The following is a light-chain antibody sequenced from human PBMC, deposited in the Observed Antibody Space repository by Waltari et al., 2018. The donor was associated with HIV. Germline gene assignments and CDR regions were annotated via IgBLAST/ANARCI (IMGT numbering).Light chain of an antibody. CDR1: NIASKS. CDR3: QVWDSSGDHPL. CDR2: DES. J-gene: IGLJ2*01. V-gene: IGLV3-21*04. Sequence: SYVLTQPPSVSVAPGKTARITCGGNNIASKSVHWYQHKPGQAPVLVISDESHRPSGIPERFSGSNSGNTATLTISRVEAGDEADYYCQVWDSSGDHPLFGGGTKLTVL.